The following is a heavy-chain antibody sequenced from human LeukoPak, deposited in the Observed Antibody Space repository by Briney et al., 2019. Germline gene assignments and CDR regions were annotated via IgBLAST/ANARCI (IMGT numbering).Heavy chain of an antibody. V-gene: IGHV3-48*03. J-gene: IGHJ4*02. CDR2: ISSSGTTI. CDR3: VRSFGSSCY. Sequence: GGSLRLSCAASGFTFSSYEMNWVRQAPGKGLEWVSYISSSGTTIYYADSVRGRFTISRDNTKTSLYLQMNSLRAEDTAVYYCVRSFGSSCYWGQGTLVTVSS. CDR1: GFTFSSYE. D-gene: IGHD3-3*01.